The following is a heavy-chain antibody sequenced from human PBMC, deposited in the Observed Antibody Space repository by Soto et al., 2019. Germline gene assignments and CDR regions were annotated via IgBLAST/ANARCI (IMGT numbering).Heavy chain of an antibody. J-gene: IGHJ4*02. D-gene: IGHD2-2*03. CDR3: AKDLELDIVVVPAARLAGDY. V-gene: IGHV3-30*18. CDR1: GFTFSSYG. CDR2: ISYDGSNK. Sequence: QVQLVESGGGVVQPGRSLRLSCAASGFTFSSYGMHWVRQAPGKGLEWVAVISYDGSNKYYADSVKGRFTISRDNSKNMLYLQMNSLRAEDTAVYYCAKDLELDIVVVPAARLAGDYWGQGTLVTVSS.